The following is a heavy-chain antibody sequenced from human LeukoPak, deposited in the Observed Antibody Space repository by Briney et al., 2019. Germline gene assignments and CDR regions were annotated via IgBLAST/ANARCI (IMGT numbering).Heavy chain of an antibody. CDR2: ISENGDRT. Sequence: GRSLRLSCSASGFPFGVSVIHWVRQAPGKRLEYVSSISENGDRTNHADSVKGRFTISRDNSKNTLYLQMTSLRVEDTAVYYCVKDLSGWYSFDYWGQGTLVTVSS. V-gene: IGHV3-64D*08. CDR3: VKDLSGWYSFDY. CDR1: GFPFGVSV. J-gene: IGHJ4*02. D-gene: IGHD6-19*01.